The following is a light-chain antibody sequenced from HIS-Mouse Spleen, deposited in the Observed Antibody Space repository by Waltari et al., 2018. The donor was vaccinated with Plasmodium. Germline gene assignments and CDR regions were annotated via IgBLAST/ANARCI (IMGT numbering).Light chain of an antibody. CDR3: QQYDNLPPLFT. CDR2: DAS. J-gene: IGKJ3*01. Sequence: DIQMTQSPSSLSASVEDRVTITCQASQDISNYLNWYQQKPGKAPKLLIYDASNLETGVPSRFSGSGSGTDFTFTISSLQPEDIATYYCQQYDNLPPLFTFGPGTKVDIK. V-gene: IGKV1-33*01. CDR1: QDISNY.